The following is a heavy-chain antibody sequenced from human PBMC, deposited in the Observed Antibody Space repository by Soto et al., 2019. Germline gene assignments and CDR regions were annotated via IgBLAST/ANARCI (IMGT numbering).Heavy chain of an antibody. CDR2: ISNSGRST. Sequence: GGSLRLSCAASGLTFSSYAMSWVRQAPGKGLEWVSHISNSGRSTKYADSVKGRFTISRDNSKNTLYLQMNSLRAEDTAIYYCAKDALAYYDFWSWGQGTLVTAPQ. J-gene: IGHJ4*02. V-gene: IGHV3-23*01. CDR1: GLTFSSYA. D-gene: IGHD3-3*01. CDR3: AKDALAYYDFWS.